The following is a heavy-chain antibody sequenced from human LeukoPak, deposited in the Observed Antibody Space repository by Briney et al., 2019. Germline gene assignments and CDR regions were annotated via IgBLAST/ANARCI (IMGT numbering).Heavy chain of an antibody. CDR3: ARDLSGTYMVDY. V-gene: IGHV3-30-3*01. CDR1: GFAFNSYA. J-gene: IGHJ4*02. Sequence: GRSLRLSCAVSGFAFNSYAMHWVRQAPGEGLEWEAFISHDGSARSYADSVKGRFTISRDNSKNTLYLQMNSLRPEDTAVYYCARDLSGTYMVDYWGQGTLVTVSS. D-gene: IGHD1-26*01. CDR2: ISHDGSAR.